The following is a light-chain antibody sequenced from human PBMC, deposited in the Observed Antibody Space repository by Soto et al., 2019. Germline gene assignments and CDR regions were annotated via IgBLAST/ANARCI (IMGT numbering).Light chain of an antibody. J-gene: IGKJ5*01. Sequence: EIVLTQSPGTLSLSPGERYTPSSMAIQSVSSTYLAWYQQKPGQAPRPLIYGASSRATGIPDRFSGSGSGTDFTLTISRLEPEDFAVYYCQQYGSSPPITFGPGTRLEIK. CDR1: QSVSSTY. V-gene: IGKV3-20*01. CDR2: GAS. CDR3: QQYGSSPPIT.